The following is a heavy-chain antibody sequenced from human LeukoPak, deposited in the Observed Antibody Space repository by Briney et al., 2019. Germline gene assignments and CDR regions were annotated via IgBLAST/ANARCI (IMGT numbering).Heavy chain of an antibody. Sequence: SETLSLTCTVSGGSISYFYWSWIRQPARKGLEWIGRIYTSGSTNYNPSLKSRVTMSVDTSKKQFSLKLSSVTAADTAVYYCARVRGSSGSYEYYHYMDVWGKGTTVTISS. CDR2: IYTSGST. CDR3: ARVRGSSGSYEYYHYMDV. D-gene: IGHD1-26*01. CDR1: GGSISYFY. J-gene: IGHJ6*03. V-gene: IGHV4-4*07.